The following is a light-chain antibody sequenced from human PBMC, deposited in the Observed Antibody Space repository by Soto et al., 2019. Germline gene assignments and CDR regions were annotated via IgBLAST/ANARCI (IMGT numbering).Light chain of an antibody. CDR2: GAS. J-gene: IGKJ2*01. V-gene: IGKV3-20*01. CDR1: QSVTSNY. Sequence: EIVLTQSPGTLSLSPGERATLSCRASQSVTSNYLAWYQQKPGQAPRLLIYGASTRAAGVPDRFSGSGSGTDFTLTITRLEPEDFAVYYCQQYRSYPLLYTFGQGTKLGVK. CDR3: QQYRSYPLLYT.